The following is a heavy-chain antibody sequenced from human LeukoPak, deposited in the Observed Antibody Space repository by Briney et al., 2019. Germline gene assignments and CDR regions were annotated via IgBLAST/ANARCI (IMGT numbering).Heavy chain of an antibody. D-gene: IGHD2-8*01. V-gene: IGHV3-30*03. CDR2: ISYDESNK. Sequence: GGSLRLSCAASGFTFSGCVMHWVRQAPGKGLEWVAGISYDESNKFYADSVKGRFTISRDNSKNTLYLQMNSLRAEDTAVYYCARDRGMVDVWGKGTTVTVSS. CDR3: ARDRGMVDV. CDR1: GFTFSGCV. J-gene: IGHJ6*04.